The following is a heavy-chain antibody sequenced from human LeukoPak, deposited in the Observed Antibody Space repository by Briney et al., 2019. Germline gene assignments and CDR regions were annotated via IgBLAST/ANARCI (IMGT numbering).Heavy chain of an antibody. Sequence: SVKVSCKASVYTFTGYFMYWVRQAPGQGLEWMGWINPNSGGTNFAQKFQGRVTMTRDTSISTAYMELSRLRSDDTAVYYCARGKSSSWYEFDYWGQGTLVTVSS. D-gene: IGHD6-13*01. CDR3: ARGKSSSWYEFDY. V-gene: IGHV1-2*02. CDR2: INPNSGGT. J-gene: IGHJ4*02. CDR1: VYTFTGYF.